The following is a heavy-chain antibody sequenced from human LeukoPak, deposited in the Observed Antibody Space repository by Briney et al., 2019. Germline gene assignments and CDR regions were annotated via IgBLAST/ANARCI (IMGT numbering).Heavy chain of an antibody. CDR1: GFTFNSYA. CDR2: ISGTSRST. D-gene: IGHD6-6*01. CDR3: AQLYSTSSPAF. V-gene: IGHV3-23*01. J-gene: IGHJ4*02. Sequence: PGGSLRLSCAASGFTFNSYALNWVRQAPGKGLEWVSAISGTSRSTYYADSVKGRFTISRDNSKNTLYLQMNSLRAEDTAVYYCAQLYSTSSPAFWGQGTLATVSS.